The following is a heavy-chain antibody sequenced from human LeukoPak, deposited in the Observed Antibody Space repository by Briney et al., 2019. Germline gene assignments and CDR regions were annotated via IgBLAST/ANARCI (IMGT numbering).Heavy chain of an antibody. CDR1: GYTFTSYG. CDR3: ARGAIAAAGTPVDY. Sequence: ASVKVSCKASGYTFTSYGISWVRQAPGQGLEWMGGISAYNGNTNYAQKLQGRVTMTTDTSTSTAYMELRRLRSDDTAVYYCARGAIAAAGTPVDYWGQGTLVTVSS. V-gene: IGHV1-18*01. J-gene: IGHJ4*02. D-gene: IGHD6-13*01. CDR2: ISAYNGNT.